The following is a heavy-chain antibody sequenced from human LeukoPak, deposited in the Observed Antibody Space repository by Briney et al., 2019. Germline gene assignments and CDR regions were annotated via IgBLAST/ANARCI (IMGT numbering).Heavy chain of an antibody. CDR2: ISSNGDNT. J-gene: IGHJ4*02. V-gene: IGHV3-64D*06. Sequence: PGGSLRLSCSVSGFTFSTYVMHWVRQAPGKGLEYVSGISSNGDNTYYADSVKGRFTISRDNSKNTLYLQMSSLRADDTAVYYCVRGTGYWGQGTLVTVSS. CDR1: GFTFSTYV. CDR3: VRGTGY.